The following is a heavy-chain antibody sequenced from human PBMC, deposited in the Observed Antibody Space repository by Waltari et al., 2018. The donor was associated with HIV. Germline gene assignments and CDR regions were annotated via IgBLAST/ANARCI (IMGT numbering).Heavy chain of an antibody. CDR1: GDSISTNSYY. CDR3: ASGNVGYFDY. Sequence: QLQLHESGPGLVKPSETLSLTCTVSGDSISTNSYYWGWIRQPPGKGLEWIGSIYYSGNTYYNPSLRSRVTISVDTSKNQFSLKLSSVTAADMAVFYCASGNVGYFDYWGQGTLVAVSS. V-gene: IGHV4-39*01. D-gene: IGHD1-26*01. J-gene: IGHJ4*02. CDR2: IYYSGNT.